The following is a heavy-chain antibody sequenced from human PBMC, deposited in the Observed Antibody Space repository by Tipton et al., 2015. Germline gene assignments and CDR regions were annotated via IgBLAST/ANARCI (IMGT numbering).Heavy chain of an antibody. V-gene: IGHV4-31*03. J-gene: IGHJ5*02. CDR2: MYYTGST. CDR1: GGSISSGGYY. D-gene: IGHD3-10*01. Sequence: TLSLTCTVSGGSISSGGYYWTWIRQHPGKGLEWIGYMYYTGSTYYNPSLRSRVTISVDTSKNQFSLKLSSVTAADAAVYYCARDRGGFMVRGVSWFDPWGQGTLVTVSS. CDR3: ARDRGGFMVRGVSWFDP.